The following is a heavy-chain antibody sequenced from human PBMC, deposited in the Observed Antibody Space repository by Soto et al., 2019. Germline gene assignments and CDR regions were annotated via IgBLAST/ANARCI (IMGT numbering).Heavy chain of an antibody. Sequence: SQTLSLTCAISGDSVSSNSVAWNWIRQSPSRGLEWLGRTYYRSKWYNDYAVSVKSRITINPDTSKNQFSLQLNSVTPEDTAVYYCARGAPDSSSWYGVGEGPGIYYYYGMDVWGQGTTVTVSS. V-gene: IGHV6-1*01. CDR3: ARGAPDSSSWYGVGEGPGIYYYYGMDV. CDR1: GDSVSSNSVA. CDR2: TYYRSKWYN. D-gene: IGHD6-13*01. J-gene: IGHJ6*02.